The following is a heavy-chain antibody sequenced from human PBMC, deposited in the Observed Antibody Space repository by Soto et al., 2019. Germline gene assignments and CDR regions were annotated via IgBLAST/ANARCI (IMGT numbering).Heavy chain of an antibody. CDR1: GFTVSSNH. Sequence: EVQLVESGGDLIQPGGSLRLSCAASGFTVSSNHMSWVRQAPGKGLEWVSVMYRDGKTFYADSVKGRFTISRDTSKNTLYLHMNSLRADDTAVYYCARDLGSDSGGHSGADWGRGTLVTVSA. J-gene: IGHJ4*02. CDR2: MYRDGKT. V-gene: IGHV3-53*02. CDR3: ARDLGSDSGGHSGAD. D-gene: IGHD3-22*01.